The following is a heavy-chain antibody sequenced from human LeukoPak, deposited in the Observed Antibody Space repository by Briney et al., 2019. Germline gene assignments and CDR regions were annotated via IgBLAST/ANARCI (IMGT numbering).Heavy chain of an antibody. D-gene: IGHD5-18*01. J-gene: IGHJ4*02. V-gene: IGHV3-23*01. Sequence: GGSLRLSCAASGFTFSSYGMSWVRQAPGKGLEWVSGISGSGGSTDYADSVKGRFTISRDNSKNTLYLQMNSLRAEDTAVYYCAKGGTAIWTAFDYWGQGTLVTVSS. CDR1: GFTFSSYG. CDR2: ISGSGGST. CDR3: AKGGTAIWTAFDY.